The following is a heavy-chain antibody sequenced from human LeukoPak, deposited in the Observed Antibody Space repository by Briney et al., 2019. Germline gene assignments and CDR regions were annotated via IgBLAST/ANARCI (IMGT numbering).Heavy chain of an antibody. J-gene: IGHJ4*02. D-gene: IGHD1-14*01. V-gene: IGHV1-2*02. Sequence: ASVKVSCKTSGYTFTGYYMHWMRQAPGQGLEWMGWINLNSGGTNYAQKFQGRVIMTRDTSTSTAYMELNRLRLDDTAVYYCASWAGGNEPIASFDYWGQGTLVTVSS. CDR2: INLNSGGT. CDR3: ASWAGGNEPIASFDY. CDR1: GYTFTGYY.